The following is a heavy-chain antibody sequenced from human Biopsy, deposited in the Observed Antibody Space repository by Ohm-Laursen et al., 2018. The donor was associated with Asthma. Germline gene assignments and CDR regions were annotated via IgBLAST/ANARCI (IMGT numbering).Heavy chain of an antibody. J-gene: IGHJ4*02. V-gene: IGHV3-20*01. CDR1: GFTFDDYG. Sequence: SLRLSCAAFGFTFDDYGMSWVRQAPGKGLDWVSGINWNGGSTGYADSVKGRFTISRDNAKNSPYLQMNSLRAEDTALYHCGRDMGGFGSGWFPVEFWGQGTLVTVSS. D-gene: IGHD6-19*01. CDR3: GRDMGGFGSGWFPVEF. CDR2: INWNGGST.